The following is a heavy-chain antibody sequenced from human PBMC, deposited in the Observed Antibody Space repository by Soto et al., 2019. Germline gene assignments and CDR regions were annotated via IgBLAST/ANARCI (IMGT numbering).Heavy chain of an antibody. CDR2: IYYSGST. CDR3: ARALDCTTNSCPNNWFDP. J-gene: IGHJ5*02. V-gene: IGHV4-31*03. Sequence: QVQLQESGPGLVRPSQTLSLTCTVSRGSINSGGYYWNWSRQHPGKGLEWIGNIYYSGSTYYNPSLKSRVVISIDTSENQFSLKLSSVTAADTAVYYCARALDCTTNSCPNNWFDPWGQGTLVTVSS. D-gene: IGHD2-2*01. CDR1: RGSINSGGYY.